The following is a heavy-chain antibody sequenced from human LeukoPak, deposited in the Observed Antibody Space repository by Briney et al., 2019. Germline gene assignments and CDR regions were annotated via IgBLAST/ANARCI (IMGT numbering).Heavy chain of an antibody. CDR2: IYYSGST. CDR3: ARDNRLAGPGWTDY. Sequence: SETLSLTCTVSGGSISSSSYYWGWIRQPPGKGLEWIGSIYYSGSTYYNPSLKSRVTISVDTSKNQFSLKLSSVTAADTAVYYCARDNRLAGPGWTDYWGQGTLVTVSS. D-gene: IGHD1-14*01. CDR1: GGSISSSSYY. V-gene: IGHV4-39*07. J-gene: IGHJ4*02.